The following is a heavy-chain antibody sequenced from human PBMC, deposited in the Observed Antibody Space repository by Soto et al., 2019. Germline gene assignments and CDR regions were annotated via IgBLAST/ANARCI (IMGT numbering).Heavy chain of an antibody. V-gene: IGHV1-18*01. CDR1: GYTFTSYG. CDR3: AGDHRCEVPRFDY. CDR2: ISAYNGNT. Sequence: ASVKVSCKASGYTFTSYGISWVRQAPGQGLEWMGWISAYNGNTAYAQKFEGRVTMTTDTSTTTAYMELRSLSSDDTAVYYCAGDHRCEVPRFDYWGQGTLVTVSS. D-gene: IGHD1-1*01. J-gene: IGHJ4*02.